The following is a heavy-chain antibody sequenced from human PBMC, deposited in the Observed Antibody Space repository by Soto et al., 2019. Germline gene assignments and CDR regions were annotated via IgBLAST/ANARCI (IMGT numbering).Heavy chain of an antibody. J-gene: IGHJ4*02. CDR1: GVSISTFY. D-gene: IGHD6-19*01. CDR3: AKHLDSGWYGFDY. Sequence: QVQLQESGPGLATPSETLSLTCTVAGVSISTFYWSWIRQPPGKGLEWVGYISDSGGTNYNPSLKSRVTISVDTSKNQVSLWLSSVTAADTAMYYCAKHLDSGWYGFDYWGQGILVAVSS. CDR2: ISDSGGT. V-gene: IGHV4-59*08.